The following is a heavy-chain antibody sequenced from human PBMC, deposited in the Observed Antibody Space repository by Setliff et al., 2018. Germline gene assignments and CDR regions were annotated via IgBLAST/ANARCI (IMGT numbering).Heavy chain of an antibody. D-gene: IGHD1-26*01. CDR3: ARESATTGELPLYYFDK. V-gene: IGHV4-61*09. CDR2: FHTGGAT. J-gene: IGHJ4*02. Sequence: SETLSLTCSVSGGSISSGGFYWSWIRQSAGRGLEWIGHFHTGGATDYNLSLKSRVTISLDSSKNQFSLRLSSVTAADAAVYFCARESATTGELPLYYFDKWGQGIPVTVSS. CDR1: GGSISSGGFY.